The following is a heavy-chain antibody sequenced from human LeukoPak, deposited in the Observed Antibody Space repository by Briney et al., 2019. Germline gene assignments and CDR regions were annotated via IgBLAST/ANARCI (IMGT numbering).Heavy chain of an antibody. V-gene: IGHV4-34*01. J-gene: IGHJ4*02. CDR3: ARGPSRYCTNGVCYKGPYYFDY. CDR1: GGSFSGYY. CDR2: INHSGST. D-gene: IGHD2-8*01. Sequence: SETLSLTCAVYGGSFSGYYWSWIRQPPGKGLEWIGEINHSGSTNYNPSLKSRVTISVDTSKNQFSLKLSSVTAVDTAVYYCARGPSRYCTNGVCYKGPYYFDYWGQGTLVTVSS.